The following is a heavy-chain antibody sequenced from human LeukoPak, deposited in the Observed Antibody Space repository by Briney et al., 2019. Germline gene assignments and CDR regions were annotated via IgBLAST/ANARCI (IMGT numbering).Heavy chain of an antibody. CDR1: GFTVSSNY. D-gene: IGHD3-3*01. Sequence: QPGGSLRLSCAASGFTVSSNYMSWVRQAPGKGLEWVSVIYSGGSTYYADSVKGRFTISRDNSKNTLYLQMNSLRAEDTAVYYCARGARIFGAPVGFDPWGQGTLVTVSS. J-gene: IGHJ5*02. CDR3: ARGARIFGAPVGFDP. CDR2: IYSGGST. V-gene: IGHV3-66*02.